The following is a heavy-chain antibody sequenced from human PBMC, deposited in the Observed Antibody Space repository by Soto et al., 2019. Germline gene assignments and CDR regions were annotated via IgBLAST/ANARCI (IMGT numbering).Heavy chain of an antibody. CDR1: GYTLTELS. V-gene: IGHV1-24*01. Sequence: QVQLVQSGAEVKKPGASVKVSCKVSGYTLTELSMHWVRQAPGKGLEWMGGFDPEDGETIYAQKFQGGVTMTEDTSTDTAYMELSSLRSEDTAVDYCATDPQRITMVRGANWFDPWGQGTLVTVSS. CDR2: FDPEDGET. J-gene: IGHJ5*02. CDR3: ATDPQRITMVRGANWFDP. D-gene: IGHD3-10*01.